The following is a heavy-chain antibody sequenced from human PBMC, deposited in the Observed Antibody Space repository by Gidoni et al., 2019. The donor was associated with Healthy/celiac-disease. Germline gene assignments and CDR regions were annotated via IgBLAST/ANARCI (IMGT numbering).Heavy chain of an antibody. D-gene: IGHD3-3*01. CDR1: GGSISSGGYY. CDR3: ARGNGTPVDVLELYYYYYYGMDV. CDR2: IYYSGST. Sequence: QVQLQESGPGLVKPSQTLSLTCTVSGGSISSGGYYWSWIRQHPGKGLEWIGYIYYSGSTYYNPSLKSRVTISVDTSKNQFSLKLSSVTAADTAVYYCARGNGTPVDVLELYYYYYYGMDVWGQGTTVTVSS. J-gene: IGHJ6*02. V-gene: IGHV4-31*03.